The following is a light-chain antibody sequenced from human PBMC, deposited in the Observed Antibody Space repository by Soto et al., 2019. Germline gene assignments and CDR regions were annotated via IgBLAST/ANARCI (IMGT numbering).Light chain of an antibody. CDR3: QQSYTTPLFT. J-gene: IGKJ3*01. CDR2: AAS. Sequence: DLPMTQYPSSLSASVGDRVTITCRASQTIGTSLNWYQRKPGKAPNLLIYAASNLQSGVPSRFSGSGSGTDFTLTISSLQPEDSATYYCQQSYTTPLFTFGPGTKVDI. CDR1: QTIGTS. V-gene: IGKV1-39*01.